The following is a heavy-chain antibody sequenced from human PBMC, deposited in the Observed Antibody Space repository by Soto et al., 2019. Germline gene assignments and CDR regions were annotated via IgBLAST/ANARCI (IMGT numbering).Heavy chain of an antibody. Sequence: PVGSLRLSCAASGFTFSSYWMNWVRQAPGKGLEWVANIKQDGSEEYYVDSVKGRFTISRDNAKNSLYLQMNSLRAEDTAVYYCARDTYSYGFLIYYYYGMDVWGQGTMVTVSS. D-gene: IGHD5-18*01. CDR3: ARDTYSYGFLIYYYYGMDV. V-gene: IGHV3-7*01. J-gene: IGHJ6*02. CDR1: GFTFSSYW. CDR2: IKQDGSEE.